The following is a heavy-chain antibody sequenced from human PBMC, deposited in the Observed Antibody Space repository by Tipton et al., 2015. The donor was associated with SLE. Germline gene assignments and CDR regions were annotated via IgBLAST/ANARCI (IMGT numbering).Heavy chain of an antibody. CDR1: GFTFNTYA. D-gene: IGHD3-22*01. J-gene: IGHJ3*01. Sequence: SLRLSCAVFGFTFNTYAMSWVRQAPGKGLEWVSTISASGDTTNYADSVKGRFTISRDNSKNTLYLQMYSLGAEDTAVYHCAKDCLWVSYYDSAGYYVGAFDVWGQGTMVTVSS. V-gene: IGHV3-23*01. CDR2: ISASGDTT. CDR3: AKDCLWVSYYDSAGYYVGAFDV.